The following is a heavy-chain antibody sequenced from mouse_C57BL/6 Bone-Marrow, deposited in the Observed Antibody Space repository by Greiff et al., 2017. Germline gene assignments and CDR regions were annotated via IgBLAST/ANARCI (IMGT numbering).Heavy chain of an antibody. CDR2: ISDGGSYT. CDR3: ARDWVFAY. V-gene: IGHV5-4*01. Sequence: EVQLVESGGGLVKPGGSLKLSCAASGFTFSSYAMSWVRQTPEKRLEWVATISDGGSYTYYPDNVKGRFTISRDNAKNNLYLQMSHLKSEDTAMYYCARDWVFAYWGQGTLVTVSA. J-gene: IGHJ3*01. D-gene: IGHD4-1*01. CDR1: GFTFSSYA.